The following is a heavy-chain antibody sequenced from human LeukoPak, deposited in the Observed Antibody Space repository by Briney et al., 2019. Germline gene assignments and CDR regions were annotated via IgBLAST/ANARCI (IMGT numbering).Heavy chain of an antibody. CDR2: INPSGGST. CDR3: ARNYDSSGYTFDY. D-gene: IGHD3-22*01. J-gene: IGHJ4*02. CDR1: GYTFTSNY. V-gene: IGHV1-46*01. Sequence: ASVKVSCKASGYTFTSNYIHWVRQAPGQGLEWMGIINPSGGSTSYAQKFQGRVTMTSDTSTGTVYMELSSLRSEDTAVYYCARNYDSSGYTFDYWGQGTLVTVSS.